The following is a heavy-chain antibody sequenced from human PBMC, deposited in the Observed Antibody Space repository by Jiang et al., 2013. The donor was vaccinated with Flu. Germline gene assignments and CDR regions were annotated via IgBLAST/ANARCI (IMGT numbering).Heavy chain of an antibody. J-gene: IGHJ5*02. CDR2: TYHSGST. V-gene: IGHV4-38-2*02. D-gene: IGHD2-2*01. CDR1: NFSINDGRF. Sequence: GPGLVKPSETLSLTCSVSNFSINDGRFWGWIRQPPGKGLEWIGSTYHSGSTNYNPSLRGRVTISLDTSRNHFFLRLSPVTAADTAIYYCATSLYCTGASCYEGYFDRWGQGTLVTVSS. CDR3: ATSLYCTGASCYEGYFDR.